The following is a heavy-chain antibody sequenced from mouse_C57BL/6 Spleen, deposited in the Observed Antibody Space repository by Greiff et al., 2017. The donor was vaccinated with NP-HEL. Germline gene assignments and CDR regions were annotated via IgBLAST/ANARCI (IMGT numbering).Heavy chain of an antibody. Sequence: EVQRVESGGGLVKPGGSLKLSCAASGFTFSDYGMHWVRQAPEKGLEWVAYISSGSSTIYYADTVKGRFTISRDNAKNTLFLQMTSLRSEDTAMYYCARYDYDEDMDYWGQGTSVTVSS. CDR3: ARYDYDEDMDY. CDR1: GFTFSDYG. V-gene: IGHV5-17*01. CDR2: ISSGSSTI. J-gene: IGHJ4*01. D-gene: IGHD2-4*01.